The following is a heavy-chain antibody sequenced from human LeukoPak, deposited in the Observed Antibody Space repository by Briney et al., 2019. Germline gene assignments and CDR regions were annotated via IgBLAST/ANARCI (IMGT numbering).Heavy chain of an antibody. CDR3: AKDLNIVVVVAATYNFDY. J-gene: IGHJ4*02. CDR1: GFTFSNYA. D-gene: IGHD2-15*01. Sequence: GGSLRLSCAASGFTFSNYAMSWVRQAPGKGLEWVSAISGSGGSTYYADSVKGRFTISRDNSKNTLYLQMNSLRAEDTAVYYCAKDLNIVVVVAATYNFDYWGQGTLVTVSS. CDR2: ISGSGGST. V-gene: IGHV3-23*01.